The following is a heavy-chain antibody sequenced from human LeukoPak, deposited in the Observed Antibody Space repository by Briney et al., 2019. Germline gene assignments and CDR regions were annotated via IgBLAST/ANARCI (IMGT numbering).Heavy chain of an antibody. J-gene: IGHJ4*02. V-gene: IGHV3-23*01. Sequence: PGGSLRLSCAASGFTFSDYYMSWVRQAPGKGLEWVSGISERGGSTNYADSVKGRFIISRDTSKNTVYLQMNSLRVEDTAVYFCAKRGIVIRAVIIIGFHKEAYYFDYWGQGILVTVSS. CDR3: AKRGIVIRAVIIIGFHKEAYYFDY. D-gene: IGHD3-10*01. CDR2: ISERGGST. CDR1: GFTFSDYY.